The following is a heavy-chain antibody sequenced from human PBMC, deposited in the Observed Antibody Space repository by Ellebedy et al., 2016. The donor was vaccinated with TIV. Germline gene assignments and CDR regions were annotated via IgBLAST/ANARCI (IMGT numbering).Heavy chain of an antibody. CDR3: ARGVSSTWYYAFDI. D-gene: IGHD6-13*01. J-gene: IGHJ3*02. V-gene: IGHV3-23*01. CDR2: ISDSGGST. Sequence: GESLKISCAASGFTFSSYAMSWVRQAPGKGLEWVSAISDSGGSTYFADSVKGRFTISRDNSKSTLYLQMNSLRAEDTAIYYCARGVSSTWYYAFDIWGQGTMVTVSS. CDR1: GFTFSSYA.